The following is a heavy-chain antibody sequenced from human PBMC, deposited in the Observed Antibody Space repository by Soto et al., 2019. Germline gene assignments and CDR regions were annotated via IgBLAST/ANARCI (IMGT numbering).Heavy chain of an antibody. V-gene: IGHV3-30-3*01. CDR1: GFTYSRYA. Sequence: GGSLRLSCAASGFTYSRYAMHWVRQAPGEGLEWVAVISRDGSSKYYGDSVKGQFTVSRDNSNNTLYLSMTSLRPDDTAVFYCARSRNGAVPDSINFWGQGTLVTVSS. CDR2: ISRDGSSK. D-gene: IGHD2-8*01. CDR3: ARSRNGAVPDSINF. J-gene: IGHJ4*02.